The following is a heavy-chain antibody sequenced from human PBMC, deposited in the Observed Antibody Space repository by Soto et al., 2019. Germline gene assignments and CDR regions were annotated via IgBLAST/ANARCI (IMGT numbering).Heavy chain of an antibody. Sequence: GXSVKVSCKGSGYSLSDLSIHWVRQAPGKGLEWMGGLDAEDGETIYAQKLQGRGTMTEDTSTDTAYMELSSLTSEDTAMYYCATLPRTIERTPAAIWSFDSWGQGTLVT. CDR3: ATLPRTIERTPAAIWSFDS. V-gene: IGHV1-24*01. CDR2: LDAEDGET. CDR1: GYSLSDLS. D-gene: IGHD2-2*01. J-gene: IGHJ4*02.